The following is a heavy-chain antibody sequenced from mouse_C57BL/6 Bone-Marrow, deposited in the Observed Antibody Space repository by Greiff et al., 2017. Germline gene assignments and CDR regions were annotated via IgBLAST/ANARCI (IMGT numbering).Heavy chain of an antibody. D-gene: IGHD3-2*02. CDR3: ARSGQLRLPAWFAY. CDR2: LTPGSGGT. Sequence: QVQLQQSGAELVRPGTSVKVSCKASGYAFTNYLIEWVKQRPGQGLEWIGVLTPGSGGTNYNEKFKGKATLTADKSSSTAYMQLSSLTSEDSAVYFCARSGQLRLPAWFAYWGQGTLVTVSA. J-gene: IGHJ3*01. CDR1: GYAFTNYL. V-gene: IGHV1-54*01.